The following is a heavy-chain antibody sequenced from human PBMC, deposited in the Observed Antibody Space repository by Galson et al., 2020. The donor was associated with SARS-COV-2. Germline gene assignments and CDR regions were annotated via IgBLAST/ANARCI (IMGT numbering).Heavy chain of an antibody. D-gene: IGHD5-12*01. CDR1: GFTFGDYV. V-gene: IGHV3-49*04. CDR2: IRSKAYGGTT. J-gene: IGHJ2*01. Sequence: GGSLRLSCTASGFTFGDYVMSWVRQAPGEGLEWVGFIRSKAYGGTTEYVASVKGRFTVSRDDSRSIAYLQMNSLRTEDTAVYYCTRVGPEMATIEWYFDLWGRGTLVTVSS. CDR3: TRVGPEMATIEWYFDL.